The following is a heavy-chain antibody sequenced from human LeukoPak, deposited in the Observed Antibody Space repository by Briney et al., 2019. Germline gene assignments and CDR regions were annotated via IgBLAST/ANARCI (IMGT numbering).Heavy chain of an antibody. V-gene: IGHV4-34*01. CDR2: INHSGST. CDR3: ARVYNWNSSGLGAPRD. CDR1: GGSFSGYY. D-gene: IGHD1-7*01. J-gene: IGHJ4*02. Sequence: KPSETLSLTCAVYGGSFSGYYWSWIRQPPGKGLEWIGEINHSGSTYYNPSLKSRVTISVDTSKNQFSLKLSSVTAADTAVYYCARVYNWNSSGLGAPRDWGRGTLVTVSS.